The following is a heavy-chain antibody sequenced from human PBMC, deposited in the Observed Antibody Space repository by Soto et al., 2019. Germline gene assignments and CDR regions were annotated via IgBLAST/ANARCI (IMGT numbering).Heavy chain of an antibody. CDR3: ARRGAKRNDAFDI. J-gene: IGHJ3*02. V-gene: IGHV3-21*01. CDR2: ISSSSSYI. Sequence: PGGSLRLSCAASGFTFSSYSMNWVRQAPGKGLEWVSSISSSSSYIYYADSVKGRFTISRDNAKNSLYLQMNSLRAEDTAVYYCARRGAKRNDAFDIWGQGTMVTVSS. CDR1: GFTFSSYS. D-gene: IGHD6-25*01.